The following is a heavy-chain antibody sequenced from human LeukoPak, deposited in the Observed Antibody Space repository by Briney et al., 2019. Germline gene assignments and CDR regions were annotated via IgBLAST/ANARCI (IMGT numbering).Heavy chain of an antibody. J-gene: IGHJ4*02. CDR3: AREDRRTYYFDY. CDR2: IYYSGST. CDR1: GGSISSSSYY. V-gene: IGHV4-39*07. Sequence: SETLSLTCTVSGGSISSSSYYWGWIRQPPGKGLEWIGSIYYSGSTNYNPSLKSRVTMSVDTSKNQFSLKLSSVTAADTAVYYCAREDRRTYYFDYWGQGTLVTVSS. D-gene: IGHD2-8*01.